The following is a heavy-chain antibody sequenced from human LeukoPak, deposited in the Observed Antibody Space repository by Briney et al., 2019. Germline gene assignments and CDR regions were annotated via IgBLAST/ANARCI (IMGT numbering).Heavy chain of an antibody. CDR1: GFTFTDYA. V-gene: IGHV3-23*01. CDR2: FGGGSA. CDR3: ARVSRCFDM. J-gene: IGHJ3*02. Sequence: GGSLRLSCEASGFTFTDYAMAWVRQAPGRGLEWVSVFGGGSAYYADSVKGRFTTSRDNPKNTLYLRLSSLRDDDTAIYYCARVSRCFDMWGQGTVVTVSS.